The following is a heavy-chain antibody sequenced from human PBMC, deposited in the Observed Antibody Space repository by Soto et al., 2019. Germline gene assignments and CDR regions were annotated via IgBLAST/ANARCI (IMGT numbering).Heavy chain of an antibody. CDR2: VYFSGIT. CDR1: GGSINNYY. D-gene: IGHD3-16*01. J-gene: IGHJ4*02. Sequence: QVQLQESGPGLVQPSETLSLTCSVSGGSINNYYWSWIRQPPGKGLEWIGNVYFSGITNYNPTLQRRVTISVDTSKNQFSLKLRSVTVADTAVYYCARDTGGATYPIDSWGQGTLVIVSS. V-gene: IGHV4-59*01. CDR3: ARDTGGATYPIDS.